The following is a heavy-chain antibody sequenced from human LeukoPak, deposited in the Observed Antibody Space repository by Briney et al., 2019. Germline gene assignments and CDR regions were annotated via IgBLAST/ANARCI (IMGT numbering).Heavy chain of an antibody. Sequence: SETLSLTCTVSGGSISSGSYYWSWIRQPAGKGLEWIGRIYTSGSTNYNPSLKSRVTISVDTSKNQFSLKLSSVTAADTAVYYCARNYDFWSGYRYYYYYMDVWGKGTTVTVSS. J-gene: IGHJ6*03. CDR1: GGSISSGSYY. CDR3: ARNYDFWSGYRYYYYYMDV. D-gene: IGHD3-3*01. V-gene: IGHV4-61*02. CDR2: IYTSGST.